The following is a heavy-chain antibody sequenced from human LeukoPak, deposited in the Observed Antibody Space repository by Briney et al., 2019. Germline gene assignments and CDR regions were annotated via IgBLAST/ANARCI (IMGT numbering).Heavy chain of an antibody. Sequence: ASVKVSCKASGYTFTSYGISWVRQAPGQGLEWMGWISAYNGNTNYAQKLQGRVTMTTDTSTSTAYMELRSLRSDDTAVYYCARGSYYDFWSGLGPNFDYWGQGTLITVSS. J-gene: IGHJ4*02. V-gene: IGHV1-18*01. CDR2: ISAYNGNT. D-gene: IGHD3-3*01. CDR3: ARGSYYDFWSGLGPNFDY. CDR1: GYTFTSYG.